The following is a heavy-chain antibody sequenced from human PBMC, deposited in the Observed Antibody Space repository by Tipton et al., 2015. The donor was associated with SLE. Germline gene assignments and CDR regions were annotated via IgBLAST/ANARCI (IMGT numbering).Heavy chain of an antibody. CDR1: GFTFSSYA. D-gene: IGHD6-13*01. CDR3: GRGSAAGTPDAFDI. CDR2: AYTSGST. Sequence: LRLSCAASGFTFSSYAMSWFRQPPGKGLEWIGYAYTSGSTNYIPSLRGRVTISVETSKNQFSLKLSSVTAADTAGDYCGRGSAAGTPDAFDIWGQGTMVTVSS. J-gene: IGHJ3*02. V-gene: IGHV4-59*01.